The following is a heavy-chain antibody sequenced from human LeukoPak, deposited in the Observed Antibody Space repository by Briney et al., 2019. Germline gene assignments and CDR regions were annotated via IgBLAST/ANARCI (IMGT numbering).Heavy chain of an antibody. J-gene: IGHJ4*02. CDR1: GGSISSGSYY. CDR3: ARQHDYGGKGVGY. CDR2: IYTSGST. V-gene: IGHV4-61*02. D-gene: IGHD4-23*01. Sequence: SETLSLTCTVSGGSISSGSYYWSWIRQPAGKGLEWIGRIYTSGSTNYNPSLKSRVTISVDTSKNQFSLKLSSVTAADTAVYYCARQHDYGGKGVGYWGQGTLVTVSS.